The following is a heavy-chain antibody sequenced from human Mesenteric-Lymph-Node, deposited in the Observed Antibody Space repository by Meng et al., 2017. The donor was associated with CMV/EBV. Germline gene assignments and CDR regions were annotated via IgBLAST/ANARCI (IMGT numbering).Heavy chain of an antibody. V-gene: IGHV3-23*01. Sequence: GESLKISCAASGFTFRSYAMSWVRQAPGQGLEWVAGISGSGSTTKYSASVEGRFTISRDNSEDTLFLQMNSLRAEDTALYYCAKDMWEYQLPDGSWGQGTLVTVSS. CDR1: GFTFRSYA. CDR2: ISGSGSTT. D-gene: IGHD2-2*01. CDR3: AKDMWEYQLPDGS. J-gene: IGHJ5*02.